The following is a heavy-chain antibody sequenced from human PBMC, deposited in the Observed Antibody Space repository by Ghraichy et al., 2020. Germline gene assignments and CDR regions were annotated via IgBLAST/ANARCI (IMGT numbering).Heavy chain of an antibody. V-gene: IGHV6-1*01. D-gene: IGHD1-7*01. Sequence: SQTLSLTCAISGDSVSSNSAAWNWIRPSPSRGLEWLGRTYYRSKWYNDYAVSVKSRITINPDTSKNQFSLQLNSVTPEDTAVYYCAQYNWNYDWFDPWGQGTLVTVSS. CDR1: GDSVSSNSAA. CDR2: TYYRSKWYN. CDR3: AQYNWNYDWFDP. J-gene: IGHJ5*02.